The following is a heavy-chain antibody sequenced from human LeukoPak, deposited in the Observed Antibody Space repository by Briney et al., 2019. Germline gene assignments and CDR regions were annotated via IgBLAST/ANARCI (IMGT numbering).Heavy chain of an antibody. D-gene: IGHD2-2*01. J-gene: IGHJ4*02. CDR1: GYTFTSYA. Sequence: VASVKVSCKASGYTFTSYAMNWVRQAPGQGLEWMGWINTDTGNPTYAQGFTGRFVFSLDTSVSTAYLQISSLKAEDTAVYYCARGRGYCSSTSCYAGYYFDYWGQGTLVTVSS. CDR2: INTDTGNP. V-gene: IGHV7-4-1*02. CDR3: ARGRGYCSSTSCYAGYYFDY.